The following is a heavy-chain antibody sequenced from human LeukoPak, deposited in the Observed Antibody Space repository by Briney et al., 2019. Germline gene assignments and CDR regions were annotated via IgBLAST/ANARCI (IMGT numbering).Heavy chain of an antibody. D-gene: IGHD2-2*02. V-gene: IGHV1-2*02. CDR3: ACVLVPAAIGDWFDP. J-gene: IGHJ5*02. CDR2: INPNSGGT. CDR1: GYTFTGYY. Sequence: ASVKVSCKASGYTFTGYYMHWVRQAPGQGLEWMGWINPNSGGTNYAQKFQGRVTMTRDTSISTAYMELSRLRSDDTAVYYCACVLVPAAIGDWFDPWGQGTLVTVSS.